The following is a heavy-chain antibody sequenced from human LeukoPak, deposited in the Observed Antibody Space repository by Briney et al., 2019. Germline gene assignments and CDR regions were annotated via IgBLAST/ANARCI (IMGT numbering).Heavy chain of an antibody. V-gene: IGHV3-30*02. D-gene: IGHD6-19*01. Sequence: GGSLRLSCAASGFTFSSYGMHWVRQAPGKGLEWVAFIRYDGSNKYYADSVKGRFTISRDNSKNTLYLQMNSLRAEDTAVYYCARPQWLVPHDAFDIWGQGTMVTVSS. CDR3: ARPQWLVPHDAFDI. CDR1: GFTFSSYG. CDR2: IRYDGSNK. J-gene: IGHJ3*02.